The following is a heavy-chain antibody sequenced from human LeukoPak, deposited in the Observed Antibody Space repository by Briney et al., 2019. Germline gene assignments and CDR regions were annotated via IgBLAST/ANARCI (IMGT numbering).Heavy chain of an antibody. V-gene: IGHV1-69*01. CDR3: ARLGPYYDSSGYGEYNWFDP. CDR1: GGTFSSYA. D-gene: IGHD3-22*01. J-gene: IGHJ5*02. Sequence: SVEVSCKASGGTFSSYAISWVRQAPGQGLEWMGGIIPIFGTANYAQKFQGRVTITADESTSTAYMELSSLRSEDTAVYYCARLGPYYDSSGYGEYNWFDPWGQGTLVTVSS. CDR2: IIPIFGTA.